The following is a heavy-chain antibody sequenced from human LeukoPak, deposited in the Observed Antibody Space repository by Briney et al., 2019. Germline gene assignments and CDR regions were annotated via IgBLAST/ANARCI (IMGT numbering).Heavy chain of an antibody. Sequence: SVKVSCKASGGTFNNYAINWVRQAPGQGLEWVGRIIPVLNKADYLQKFQGRLTVTADKSTSTGYMELTSLRFEDTAMYYCASVPIYDSSESLTAFDIWGQGTMVTVSS. D-gene: IGHD3-22*01. J-gene: IGHJ3*02. CDR3: ASVPIYDSSESLTAFDI. CDR1: GGTFNNYA. CDR2: IIPVLNKA. V-gene: IGHV1-69*04.